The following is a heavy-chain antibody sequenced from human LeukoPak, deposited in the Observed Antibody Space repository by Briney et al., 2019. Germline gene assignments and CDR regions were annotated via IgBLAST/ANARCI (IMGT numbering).Heavy chain of an antibody. V-gene: IGHV1-8*03. D-gene: IGHD2-2*02. J-gene: IGHJ5*02. CDR2: MNPNSGNT. Sequence: ASVKVSCKASGGTFSSYAINWVRQATGQGLEWMGWMNPNSGNTGYAQKFQGRVTITRNTSISTAYMELSSLRSEDTAVYYCARAPRYCSSTSCYTDWFDPWGQGTLVTVSS. CDR1: GGTFSSYA. CDR3: ARAPRYCSSTSCYTDWFDP.